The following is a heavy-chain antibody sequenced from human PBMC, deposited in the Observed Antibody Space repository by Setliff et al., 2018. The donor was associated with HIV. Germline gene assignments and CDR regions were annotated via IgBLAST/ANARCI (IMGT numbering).Heavy chain of an antibody. V-gene: IGHV3-30*02. J-gene: IGHJ6*03. CDR1: GFTFSSYA. D-gene: IGHD3-22*01. CDR3: AKDLDSRNWPRGGFLTNYYYMDV. CDR2: IWSDGTNK. Sequence: SLRLSCAASGFTFSSYAMHWVRQAPGKGLEWLALIWSDGTNKYYGDSVRGRFTISRDNSKSTLYLQMNSLRPEDTAVYYCAKDLDSRNWPRGGFLTNYYYMDVWGRGTTVTVSS.